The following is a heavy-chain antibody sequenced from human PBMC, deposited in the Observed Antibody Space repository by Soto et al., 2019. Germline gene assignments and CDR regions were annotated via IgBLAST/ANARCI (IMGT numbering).Heavy chain of an antibody. CDR1: GGSISSSSYY. CDR2: IYYSGST. Sequence: QLQLQESGPGLVKPSETLSLTCTVSGGSISSSSYYWGWIRQPPGKGLEWIGSIYYSGSTYYNPSLKSRVTISVDTSKNQFSLKLSSVTAADTAVYYCARHAGNPRKVSSSWYNWFDPWGQGTLVTVSS. V-gene: IGHV4-39*01. CDR3: ARHAGNPRKVSSSWYNWFDP. J-gene: IGHJ5*02. D-gene: IGHD6-13*01.